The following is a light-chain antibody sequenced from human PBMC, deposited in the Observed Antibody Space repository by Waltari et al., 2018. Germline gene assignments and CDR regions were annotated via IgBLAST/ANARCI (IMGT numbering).Light chain of an antibody. CDR2: TAS. CDR3: QHYYSFALG. Sequence: IQMTQSPSSLSASVGDRVTITCRASQDVGSYLNWYQQKPGRAPVLLIYTASSLQSGVPSRFSGSRSGTDFTLTISSLQPEDFATYYCQHYYSFALGFGGGTKVEIK. V-gene: IGKV1-39*01. CDR1: QDVGSY. J-gene: IGKJ4*01.